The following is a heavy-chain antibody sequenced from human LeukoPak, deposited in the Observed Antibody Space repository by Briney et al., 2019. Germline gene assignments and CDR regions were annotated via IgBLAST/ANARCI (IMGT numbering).Heavy chain of an antibody. CDR2: IKQDGTEK. CDR3: AKLAKYFYGSETYYFFEH. CDR1: GFSFTTYW. D-gene: IGHD3-10*01. J-gene: IGHJ4*02. V-gene: IGHV3-7*01. Sequence: GESLRLSCAASGFSFTTYWMGWVRQAPGKGLEWVANIKQDGTEKYYVDSVKGRFTISRDNAKNSLYLQMNSLRVEDTAVYYCAKLAKYFYGSETYYFFEHWGQGTPVTASS.